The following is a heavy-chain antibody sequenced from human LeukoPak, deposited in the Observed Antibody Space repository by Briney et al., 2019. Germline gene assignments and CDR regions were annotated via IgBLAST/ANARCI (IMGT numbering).Heavy chain of an antibody. Sequence: GGSLRLSCAASGFTFSNAWMSWVRQAPGKGLEWVGRIKSKTDGGTTDYAAPVKGRFTISRDDSKNTLYLQMNSLKTEDTAVYYCTTEIYDILTGYYFPFDYWGQGTLVTVSS. J-gene: IGHJ4*02. V-gene: IGHV3-15*01. D-gene: IGHD3-9*01. CDR3: TTEIYDILTGYYFPFDY. CDR2: IKSKTDGGTT. CDR1: GFTFSNAW.